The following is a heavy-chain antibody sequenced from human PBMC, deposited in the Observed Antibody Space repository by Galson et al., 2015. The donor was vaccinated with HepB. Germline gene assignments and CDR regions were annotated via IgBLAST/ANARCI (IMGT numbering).Heavy chain of an antibody. V-gene: IGHV1-18*01. Sequence: SVKVSCKASGYTFSTYSITWVRQAPGQGLEWMGWISPYNRDTNYAQRLQGRVTMTTDTSTSTAFMEVRSLRSDDTAVYYCARGALVVAVGATQNNWFGPWGQGTLVTVSS. CDR2: ISPYNRDT. J-gene: IGHJ5*02. D-gene: IGHD2-15*01. CDR1: GYTFSTYS. CDR3: ARGALVVAVGATQNNWFGP.